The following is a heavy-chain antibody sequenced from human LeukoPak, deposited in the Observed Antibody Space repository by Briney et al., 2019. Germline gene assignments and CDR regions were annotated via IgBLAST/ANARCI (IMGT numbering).Heavy chain of an antibody. CDR3: ARDTPYYYDSSGYRSRFDY. V-gene: IGHV1-18*01. Sequence: ASVKVSCRASGYTFTSYGISWVRQAPGQGLEWMGWISAYNGNTNYAQKLQGRVTMTTDTSTSTAYMELRSLRSDDTAVYYCARDTPYYYDSSGYRSRFDYWGQGTLVTVSS. J-gene: IGHJ4*02. CDR2: ISAYNGNT. D-gene: IGHD3-22*01. CDR1: GYTFTSYG.